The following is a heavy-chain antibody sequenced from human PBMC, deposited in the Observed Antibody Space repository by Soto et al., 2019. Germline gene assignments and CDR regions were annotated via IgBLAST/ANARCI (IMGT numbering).Heavy chain of an antibody. CDR1: GGYISSSSYY. D-gene: IGHD6-6*01. CDR3: ARSGEQLVRNFDY. CDR2: IYYSGST. Sequence: SETLSLTCPVSGGYISSSSYYWGWIRQPPGKGLEWIGSIYYSGSTYYNPSLKSRVTISVDTSKNQFSLKLSSVTAADTAVYYCARSGEQLVRNFDYWGQGTLVTVSS. J-gene: IGHJ4*02. V-gene: IGHV4-39*01.